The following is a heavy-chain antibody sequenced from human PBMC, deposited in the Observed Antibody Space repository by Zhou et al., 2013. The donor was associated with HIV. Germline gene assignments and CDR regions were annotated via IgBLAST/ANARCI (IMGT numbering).Heavy chain of an antibody. J-gene: IGHJ4*02. CDR1: GGTFSSYA. V-gene: IGHV1-69*06. Sequence: QVQLVQSGAEVKKPGSSVKVSCKASGGTFSSYAISWVRQAPGQGLEWMGGIIPIFGTANYAQKFQGRVTMTTDTSTSTAYMELRSLRSDDTAVYYCARDHYSSSWYAFYPDYWGQGTLVTVSS. D-gene: IGHD6-13*01. CDR3: ARDHYSSSWYAFYPDY. CDR2: IIPIFGTA.